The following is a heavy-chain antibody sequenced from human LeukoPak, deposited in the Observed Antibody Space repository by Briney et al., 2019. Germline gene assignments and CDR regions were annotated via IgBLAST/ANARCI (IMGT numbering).Heavy chain of an antibody. V-gene: IGHV1-8*01. D-gene: IGHD3-3*01. J-gene: IGHJ6*02. CDR2: LHPKSGKT. CDR1: GYTFTSYD. Sequence: ASVKLSCKASGYTFTSYDINWVRQATGQGLEWMGWLHPKSGKTGYAQKFQGRVTMTRNTSISTAYMELSSLRSEDTAVYYCARAVIRFLEWLHRDLYYYYGMDVWGQGTTVTVSS. CDR3: ARAVIRFLEWLHRDLYYYYGMDV.